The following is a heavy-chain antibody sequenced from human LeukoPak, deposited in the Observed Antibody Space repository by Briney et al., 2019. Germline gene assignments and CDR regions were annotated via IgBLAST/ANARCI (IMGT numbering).Heavy chain of an antibody. J-gene: IGHJ4*02. D-gene: IGHD5-24*01. CDR1: KFTFSNHW. CDR2: VGPDGSTT. Sequence: GGSLRLSWAASKFTFSNHWMHWVRQAPGKGLEWVSRVGPDGSTTLYADSVRGRFTISRDNAKNTLYLQMNSLRAEDTAVYHCVRASRTVYNTFDSWGQGALVTVSS. CDR3: VRASRTVYNTFDS. V-gene: IGHV3-74*01.